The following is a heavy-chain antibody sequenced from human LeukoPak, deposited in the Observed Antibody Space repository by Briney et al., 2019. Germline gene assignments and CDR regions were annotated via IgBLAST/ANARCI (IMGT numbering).Heavy chain of an antibody. Sequence: GGSLRLSCAASGFTFSSYEMNWVRQAPGQGLGGVSYISSSGSTIYYADSVKGRFTISRDNAKNSLYLQMNSLRAEDTAVYYCARPSRRSYNAFDIWGQGTMVTVSS. J-gene: IGHJ3*02. CDR2: ISSSGSTI. CDR3: ARPSRRSYNAFDI. V-gene: IGHV3-48*03. D-gene: IGHD1-26*01. CDR1: GFTFSSYE.